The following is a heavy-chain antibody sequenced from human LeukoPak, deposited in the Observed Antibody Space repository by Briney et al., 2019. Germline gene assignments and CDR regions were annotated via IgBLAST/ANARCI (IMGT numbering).Heavy chain of an antibody. V-gene: IGHV3-21*01. CDR2: ISPTSAYI. CDR3: ERTIYYYESTSYFSDAFDV. Sequence: GSLRLSCAATGFTLSGHSMNWVRQAPGKGLDWVSSISPTSAYIYYQDSVKGRFTISRDDAKNSLYLEMDSLRAEDTAVYYCERTIYYYESTSYFSDAFDVWGQGTMVTVSS. D-gene: IGHD3-22*01. J-gene: IGHJ3*01. CDR1: GFTLSGHS.